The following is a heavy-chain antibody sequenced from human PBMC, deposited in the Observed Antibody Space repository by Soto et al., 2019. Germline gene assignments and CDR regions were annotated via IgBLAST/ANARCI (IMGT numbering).Heavy chain of an antibody. D-gene: IGHD4-4*01. CDR3: ARDRGSNLVSNFDY. J-gene: IGHJ4*02. CDR1: GYTFTIYG. Sequence: ASVKVSCKASGYTFTIYGISWVRQAPGQGLEWMGWISAYNGNTNYAQKLQGRVTMTTDTSTSTAYMELRSLRSDDTAVYYCARDRGSNLVSNFDYWGQGTLVTVSS. CDR2: ISAYNGNT. V-gene: IGHV1-18*01.